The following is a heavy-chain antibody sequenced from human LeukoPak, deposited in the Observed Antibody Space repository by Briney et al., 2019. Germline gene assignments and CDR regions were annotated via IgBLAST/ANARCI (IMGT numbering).Heavy chain of an antibody. CDR3: ARRGVYYYDSSGRANYYFDY. J-gene: IGHJ4*02. D-gene: IGHD3-22*01. V-gene: IGHV3-21*04. Sequence: GGSLRLSCAASGFTFSSYGMNWVRQAPGKGLEWVSFISSSSSYIYYADSVKGRFTISRDNAKNSLYLQMNSLRADDTAMYYCARRGVYYYDSSGRANYYFDYWGQGTLVTVSS. CDR1: GFTFSSYG. CDR2: ISSSSSYI.